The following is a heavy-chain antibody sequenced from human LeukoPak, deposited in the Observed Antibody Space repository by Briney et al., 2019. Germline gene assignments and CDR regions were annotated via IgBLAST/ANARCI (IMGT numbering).Heavy chain of an antibody. J-gene: IGHJ4*02. Sequence: GGSLRLSCAASGFTLSSYAMHGVREAPRKGLEWVAVISYDGSTKYYADSVKGRFTISRDNSKNTLYLQMNSLRSEDTAVYYGARDLTMVRGGPDWGQGTLVTVSS. V-gene: IGHV3-30*04. CDR2: ISYDGSTK. CDR1: GFTLSSYA. CDR3: ARDLTMVRGGPD. D-gene: IGHD3-10*01.